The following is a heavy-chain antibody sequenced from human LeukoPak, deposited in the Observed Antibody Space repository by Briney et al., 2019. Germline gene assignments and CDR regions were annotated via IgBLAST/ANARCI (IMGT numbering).Heavy chain of an antibody. Sequence: PGGSLRLSCAASGFTFSSYWMSWVRQAPGKGLEWVANIKQDGSEKSSVDSVKGRFTISRDNAKNSLYSQMNSRRVEDTAVYYCAREGPGGFDIWGQGTMVTVSS. CDR2: IKQDGSEK. V-gene: IGHV3-7*01. CDR3: AREGPGGFDI. J-gene: IGHJ3*02. CDR1: GFTFSSYW. D-gene: IGHD3-10*01.